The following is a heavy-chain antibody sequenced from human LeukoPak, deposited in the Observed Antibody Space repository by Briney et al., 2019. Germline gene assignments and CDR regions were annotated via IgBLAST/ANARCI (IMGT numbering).Heavy chain of an antibody. D-gene: IGHD1-26*01. CDR1: GGSISSSSYY. J-gene: IGHJ4*02. CDR2: IYTSGST. V-gene: IGHV4-61*05. CDR3: ARGYGSYLYYFDY. Sequence: SETLSLTCTVSGGSISSSSYYWGWIRQPPGKGLEWIGRIYTSGSTNYNPSLKSRVTMSVDTSKNQFSLKLSSVTAADTAVYYCARGYGSYLYYFDYWGQGTLVTVSS.